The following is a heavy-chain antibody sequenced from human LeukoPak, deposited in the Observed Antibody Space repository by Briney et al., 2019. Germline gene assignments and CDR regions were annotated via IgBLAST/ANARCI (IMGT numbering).Heavy chain of an antibody. CDR3: AKDLTYSSSSWFDY. CDR2: MNPNSGNT. D-gene: IGHD6-6*01. CDR1: GYTFTSYA. Sequence: GASVKVSCKASGYTFTSYAMNWVRQATGQGLEWMGWMNPNSGNTGYAQKFQGRVTMTRNTSISTAYMELSSLKSEDTAVYYCAKDLTYSSSSWFDYWGQGTLVTVSS. V-gene: IGHV1-8*02. J-gene: IGHJ4*02.